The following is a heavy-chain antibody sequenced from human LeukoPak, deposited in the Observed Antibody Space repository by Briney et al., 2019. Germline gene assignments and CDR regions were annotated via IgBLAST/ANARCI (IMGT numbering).Heavy chain of an antibody. V-gene: IGHV3-7*02. J-gene: IGHJ6*02. D-gene: IGHD4-17*01. CDR2: IRQNGSEK. CDR3: ARNFYGPYYYYGMDV. Sequence: GGSLRLSCGASGFTFSSYWKTWVRQAPGKGLEWVASIRQNGSEKFYVDSVKGRFTISRDNAKNSLYLQMYSLRAEDTAVYYCARNFYGPYYYYGMDVWGQGTTVTVSS. CDR1: GFTFSSYW.